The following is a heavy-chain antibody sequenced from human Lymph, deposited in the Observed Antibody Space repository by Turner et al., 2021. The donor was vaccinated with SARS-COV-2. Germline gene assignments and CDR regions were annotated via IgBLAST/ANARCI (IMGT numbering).Heavy chain of an antibody. Sequence: EVRLVESGGGLVKPGVSLTLSCAASGFTFTSYTMNWVRQAPGKGLGWVSFISSSRAYIYYADSVKGRVTISRDNAKNSLYLQMNSLRAEDTAVYYCARELQPYNCYGMDVWGQGTTVTVSS. J-gene: IGHJ6*02. CDR2: ISSSRAYI. CDR1: GFTFTSYT. V-gene: IGHV3-21*01. D-gene: IGHD1-1*01. CDR3: ARELQPYNCYGMDV.